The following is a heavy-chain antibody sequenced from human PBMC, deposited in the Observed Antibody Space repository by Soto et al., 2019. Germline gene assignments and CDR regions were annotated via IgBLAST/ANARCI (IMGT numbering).Heavy chain of an antibody. D-gene: IGHD4-17*01. CDR3: AINYGDYDWAFDY. CDR2: IYYSGST. J-gene: IGHJ4*02. Sequence: QLQLQESGPGLVKPSETLSLTCTVSGGSISSSSYYWGWIRQPPGKGLEWIGSIYYSGSTYYNPSLKSRVTISVDTSKNQVSLKLISVTAADTAVYYCAINYGDYDWAFDYWGQGTLVTVSS. CDR1: GGSISSSSYY. V-gene: IGHV4-39*01.